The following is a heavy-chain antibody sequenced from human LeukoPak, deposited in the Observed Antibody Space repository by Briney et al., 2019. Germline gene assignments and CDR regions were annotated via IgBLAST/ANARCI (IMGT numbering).Heavy chain of an antibody. CDR1: GFTFSSYA. CDR3: ARESAATPVLDY. Sequence: GGSLRLSCAASGFTFSSYAMSWVRQAPGKGLEWVSAISGSGGSTYYADSVKGRFTISRDNSKNSLYLQMNSLRAEDTAVYYCARESAATPVLDYWGQGTLVTVSS. CDR2: ISGSGGST. D-gene: IGHD2-15*01. V-gene: IGHV3-23*01. J-gene: IGHJ4*02.